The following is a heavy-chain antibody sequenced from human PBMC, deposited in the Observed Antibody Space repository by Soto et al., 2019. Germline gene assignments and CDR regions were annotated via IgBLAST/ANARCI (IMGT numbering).Heavy chain of an antibody. D-gene: IGHD2-2*01. CDR3: ARGYCTTTICDPWFDP. Sequence: ESVKISFTGAGYSFTSYWLGWVGQIPGKGLEWMGIIYPGDSDTRYSPSFQGQVTISADKSITTAYLQWSSLKASDTAMYYCARGYCTTTICDPWFDPWGQGTLVTVSS. CDR1: GYSFTSYW. CDR2: IYPGDSDT. V-gene: IGHV5-51*01. J-gene: IGHJ5*02.